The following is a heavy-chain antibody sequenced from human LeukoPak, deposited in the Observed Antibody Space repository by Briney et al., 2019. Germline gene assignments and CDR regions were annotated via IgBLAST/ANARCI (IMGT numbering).Heavy chain of an antibody. CDR3: AHHFSGYSSSWDNWFDP. CDR2: ISAYNGNT. V-gene: IGHV1-18*01. CDR1: GYTFTSYG. D-gene: IGHD6-13*01. J-gene: IGHJ5*02. Sequence: RASVKVSCKASGYTFTSYGISWVRQAPGQGLEWMGWISAYNGNTNYAQKLQGRVTMTTDTSTSTAYMELRSLRSDDTAVYYCAHHFSGYSSSWDNWFDPWGQGTLVTVSS.